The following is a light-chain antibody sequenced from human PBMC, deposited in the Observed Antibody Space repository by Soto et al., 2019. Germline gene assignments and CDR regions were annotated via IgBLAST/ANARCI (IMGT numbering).Light chain of an antibody. CDR3: QQYNSYWT. CDR2: DAS. Sequence: DIRMTQSPSTLSAFVGDRVTITCRASQSISLSLAWYQQKPGKAPDLLISDASNLERGVPSRFSGSGSGTELTLTISSLKNDDFPTYYCQQYNSYWTFGPGTKVDIK. J-gene: IGKJ1*01. V-gene: IGKV1-5*01. CDR1: QSISLS.